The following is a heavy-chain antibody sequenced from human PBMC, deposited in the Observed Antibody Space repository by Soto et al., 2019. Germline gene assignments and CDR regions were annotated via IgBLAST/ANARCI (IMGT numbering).Heavy chain of an antibody. Sequence: QITLRESGPALVKPTQTLTLTCSFSGFSLTTSGVGVGWIRQPPGKALEWLALVYWDDDEHYSPSLRSRLTITKDTSKNQVVLTMTNMGPVDTATYYFAHMGVAGTLYYFDYWGQGTLVTVSS. CDR1: GFSLTTSGVG. J-gene: IGHJ4*02. V-gene: IGHV2-5*02. D-gene: IGHD6-19*01. CDR2: VYWDDDE. CDR3: AHMGVAGTLYYFDY.